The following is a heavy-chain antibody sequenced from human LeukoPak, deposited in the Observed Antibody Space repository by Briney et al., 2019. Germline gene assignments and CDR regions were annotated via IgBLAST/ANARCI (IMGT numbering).Heavy chain of an antibody. CDR2: IYYSGST. CDR1: GGSISSSSYY. D-gene: IGHD2-15*01. Sequence: KPSETLSLTCTVSGGSISSSSYYWGWIRQPPGKGLEWIGSIYYSGSTYYNPSLKSRVTISVDTSKNQFSLKLSSVTAADTAVYYCARGCSGGSCYSETDYWGQGTLVTVSS. J-gene: IGHJ4*02. CDR3: ARGCSGGSCYSETDY. V-gene: IGHV4-39*07.